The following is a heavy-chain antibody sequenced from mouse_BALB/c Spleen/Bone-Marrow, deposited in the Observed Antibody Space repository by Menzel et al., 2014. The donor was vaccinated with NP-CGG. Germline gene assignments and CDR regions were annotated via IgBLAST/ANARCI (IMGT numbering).Heavy chain of an antibody. CDR2: INPSNGGT. J-gene: IGHJ4*01. V-gene: IGHV1-53*01. CDR3: SRVVFLSSYFMRY. D-gene: IGHD1-1*01. Sequence: VKLEESGAELVKPGASVKLSCKASGYTFTKYYIYWVKQRPGQGLEWIGEINPSNGGTNFNEKFKSKATLTVDKSSSTAKMQLSSLTSEDSAVYCCSRVVFLSSYFMRYWGHGASVAVSS. CDR1: GYTFTKYY.